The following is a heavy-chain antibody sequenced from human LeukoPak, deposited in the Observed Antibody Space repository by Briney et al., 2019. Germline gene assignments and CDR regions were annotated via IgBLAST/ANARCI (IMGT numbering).Heavy chain of an antibody. CDR3: ARSDGYSSSFDY. CDR1: GFTFSSYA. V-gene: IGHV3-21*01. Sequence: GGSLRLSCAASGFTFSSYAMHWVRQAPGKGLEWVSSISSSSSYIYYADSVKGRFTISRDNAKNSLYLQMNSLRAEDTAVYYCARSDGYSSSFDYWGQGTLVTVSS. J-gene: IGHJ4*02. D-gene: IGHD6-13*01. CDR2: ISSSSSYI.